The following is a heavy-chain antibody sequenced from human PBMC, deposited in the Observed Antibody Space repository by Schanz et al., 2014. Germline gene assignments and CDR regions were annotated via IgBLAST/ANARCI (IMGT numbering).Heavy chain of an antibody. J-gene: IGHJ4*02. CDR3: ARDRVSFVRGPLGVD. CDR1: GYSLNELS. Sequence: QVQLVQSGAAVKKPGASVKVSCKVSGYSLNELSMHWVRQAPGRGLEWMGGFHHEDGDTVYAQKFQGRVIMTEDTATDTADVELSRLTSEDTGVYYCARDRVSFVRGPLGVDWGQGTQVIVSS. V-gene: IGHV1-24*01. CDR2: FHHEDGDT. D-gene: IGHD3-10*01.